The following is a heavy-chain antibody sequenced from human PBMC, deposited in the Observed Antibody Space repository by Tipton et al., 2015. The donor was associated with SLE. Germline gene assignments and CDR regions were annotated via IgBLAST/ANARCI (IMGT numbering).Heavy chain of an antibody. D-gene: IGHD3-10*01. CDR2: INSDGSRT. Sequence: LSLTCVVSGITFSNAWMTWVRQAPGKGPEWVTHINSDGSRTTYEDSVKGRFFISRDNTKNTLYLQMHSLRDEDTAVYYCTRGGGSYGSGTYYPMDVWGQGTTVTVSS. J-gene: IGHJ6*02. V-gene: IGHV3-74*01. CDR3: TRGGGSYGSGTYYPMDV. CDR1: GITFSNAW.